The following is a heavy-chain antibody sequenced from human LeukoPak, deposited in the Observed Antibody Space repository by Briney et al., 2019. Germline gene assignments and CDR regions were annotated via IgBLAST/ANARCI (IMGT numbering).Heavy chain of an antibody. Sequence: PSETLSLTCTVSGYSISRGYYWGWIRQPPGKGLEWIGEINHSGSTNYNSSLKSRVTISVDTSKNQFSLKLSSVTAADTAVYYCARGYYGSGSHCCHMDVWGKGTTITVS. CDR1: GYSISRGYY. D-gene: IGHD3-10*01. V-gene: IGHV4-38-2*02. CDR3: ARGYYGSGSHCCHMDV. CDR2: INHSGST. J-gene: IGHJ6*03.